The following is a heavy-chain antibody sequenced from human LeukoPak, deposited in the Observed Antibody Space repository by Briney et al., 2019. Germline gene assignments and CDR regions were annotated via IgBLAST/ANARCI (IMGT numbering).Heavy chain of an antibody. CDR1: GFTFSSYD. CDR2: IGTAGDT. J-gene: IGHJ4*02. V-gene: IGHV3-13*01. Sequence: AGGSLRLSCAASGFTFSSYDMHWVRQATGRGLEWVSAIGTAGDTYYPASVKGSFTIYRENAKNYLYLQMNSLRAGDTAVYYCARGSVGSSWTLFDYWGQGTLVTVSS. CDR3: ARGSVGSSWTLFDY. D-gene: IGHD6-13*01.